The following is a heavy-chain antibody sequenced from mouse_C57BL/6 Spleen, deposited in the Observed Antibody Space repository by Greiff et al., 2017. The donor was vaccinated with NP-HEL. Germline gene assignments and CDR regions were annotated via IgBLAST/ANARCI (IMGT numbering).Heavy chain of an antibody. V-gene: IGHV5-17*01. CDR2: ISSGSSTI. CDR3: ARQIVATRGYAMDY. Sequence: EVMLVESGGGLVKPGGSLKLSCAASGFTFSDYGMHWVRQAPEKGLEWVAYISSGSSTIYYADTVKGRFTISRDNAKNTLFLQMTSLRSEDTAMYYCARQIVATRGYAMDYWGQGTSVTVSS. D-gene: IGHD1-1*01. J-gene: IGHJ4*01. CDR1: GFTFSDYG.